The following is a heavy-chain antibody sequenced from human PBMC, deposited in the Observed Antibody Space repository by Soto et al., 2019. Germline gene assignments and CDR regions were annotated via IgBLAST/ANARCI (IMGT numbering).Heavy chain of an antibody. CDR1: GDSISSADYY. V-gene: IGHV4-30-4*01. Sequence: PSETLSLTCTVSGDSISSADYYWSWIRQTPGKGLEWIGHIFHSGTTYYNPSLKSRLTISVDTSKNHFSLRLTSVTAADTAVYYCAGGERENWFDPWGQGTLVTVS. CDR2: IFHSGTT. CDR3: AGGERENWFDP. D-gene: IGHD6-25*01. J-gene: IGHJ5*02.